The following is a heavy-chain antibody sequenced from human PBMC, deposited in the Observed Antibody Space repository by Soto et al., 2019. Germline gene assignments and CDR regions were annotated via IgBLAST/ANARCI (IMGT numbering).Heavy chain of an antibody. D-gene: IGHD3-3*01. Sequence: QITLNESGPTVVRPTETLTLTCRFSGFSLTTSGVGVGWIRQSPGKAPEWLALIYWDDDKRYSASLKSRLTITKDSSKTPVGLTVSDLDPTDTATYYCAHRVLRTVFGLVTTTAIYFDSWGQGTPVAVSS. V-gene: IGHV2-5*02. CDR1: GFSLTTSGVG. J-gene: IGHJ4*02. CDR2: IYWDDDK. CDR3: AHRVLRTVFGLVTTTAIYFDS.